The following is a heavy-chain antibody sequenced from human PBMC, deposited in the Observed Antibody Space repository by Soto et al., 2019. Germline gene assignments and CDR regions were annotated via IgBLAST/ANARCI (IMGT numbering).Heavy chain of an antibody. CDR2: INHSGSA. D-gene: IGHD3-10*01. J-gene: IGHJ4*02. V-gene: IGHV4-34*02. Sequence: VQLQQWGAGLLKPSETLSLTCAVYGGSFSGYSWTWIRQPPGKALEWIGQINHSGSANYNPSLKSRVTISVATPKNQFSLELASVTAADTAVYYCARGLFSEDSYSGGWYFFDYWGQGTLVTVSS. CDR1: GGSFSGYS. CDR3: ARGLFSEDSYSGGWYFFDY.